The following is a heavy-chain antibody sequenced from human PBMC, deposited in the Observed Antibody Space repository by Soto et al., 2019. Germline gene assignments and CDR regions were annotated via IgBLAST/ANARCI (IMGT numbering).Heavy chain of an antibody. CDR1: GYTFTSYY. CDR3: ARDNEVGGMDV. J-gene: IGHJ6*02. Sequence: ASVKVSCKASGYTFTSYYMHWVPQAPGQGLEWMGIINPSGGSTSYAQKFQGRVTMTRDTSTSTVYMELSSLRSEDTAVYYCARDNEVGGMDVWGQGTTVTVSS. CDR2: INPSGGST. V-gene: IGHV1-46*01. D-gene: IGHD1-1*01.